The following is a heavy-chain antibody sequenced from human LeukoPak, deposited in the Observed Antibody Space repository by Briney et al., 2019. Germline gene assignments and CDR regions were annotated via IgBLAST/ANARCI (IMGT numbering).Heavy chain of an antibody. CDR3: ARPACSSTTCYLYFQY. D-gene: IGHD2-2*01. Sequence: GESLKISCKGSGYSFPAYWVGWVRQMPGKGLEWMAIIYPANSDTRYSPSFQGQVTISADKSISTAYLQWSSLKASDTAMYYCARPACSSTTCYLYFQYWGQGTLVTVSS. J-gene: IGHJ1*01. CDR2: IYPANSDT. V-gene: IGHV5-51*01. CDR1: GYSFPAYW.